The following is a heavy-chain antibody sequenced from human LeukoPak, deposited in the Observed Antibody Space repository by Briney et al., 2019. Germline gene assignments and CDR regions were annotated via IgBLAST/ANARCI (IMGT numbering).Heavy chain of an antibody. V-gene: IGHV3-15*07. CDR3: TTNPGSWGDF. CDR1: GLTFSNAW. J-gene: IGHJ4*02. Sequence: GGSLRLSCAVSGLTFSNAWMNWVRQAPGKGLEWVAHIKSETNGGTADYAAAVEGRFTISRDDSKNTLYLQMNSLKIEDTAVYICTTNPGSWGDFWGQGSLVTVSS. CDR2: IKSETNGGTA. D-gene: IGHD2-15*01.